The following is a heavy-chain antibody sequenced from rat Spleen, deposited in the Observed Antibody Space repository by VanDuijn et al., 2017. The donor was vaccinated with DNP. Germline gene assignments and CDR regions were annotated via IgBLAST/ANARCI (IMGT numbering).Heavy chain of an antibody. V-gene: IGHV5-7*01. Sequence: EVQLVDSGGTLVQPGRSLKLSCAASGFTFSDYNMAWVRQAPKKGLEWVATISYDGSSTYYRDSVKGRFTISRDNAKGTLYLQMDSLRSEDTATYYCARHDYGSYYFDYWGQGVMVTVSS. CDR1: GFTFSDYN. CDR3: ARHDYGSYYFDY. J-gene: IGHJ2*01. D-gene: IGHD1-3*01. CDR2: ISYDGSST.